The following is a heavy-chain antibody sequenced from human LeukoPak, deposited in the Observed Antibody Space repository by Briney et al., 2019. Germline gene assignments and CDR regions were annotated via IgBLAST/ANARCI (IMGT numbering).Heavy chain of an antibody. CDR2: ISYDGSNK. J-gene: IGHJ6*02. D-gene: IGHD3-3*01. CDR3: AKAPDYDFWSGYWRDYYYYGMDV. Sequence: GRSLRLSCAASGFTFSSYAMHWVRQAPGKGLEWVAVISYDGSNKYYADSVKGRFTISRDNSKNTLYLQMNSLRAEDTAVYYCAKAPDYDFWSGYWRDYYYYGMDVWGQGTTVTVSS. V-gene: IGHV3-30-3*01. CDR1: GFTFSSYA.